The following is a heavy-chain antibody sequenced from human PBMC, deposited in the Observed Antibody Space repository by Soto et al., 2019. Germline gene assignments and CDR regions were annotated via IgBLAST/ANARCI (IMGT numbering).Heavy chain of an antibody. D-gene: IGHD2-15*01. V-gene: IGHV4-39*01. J-gene: IGHJ4*02. CDR1: GGSISSSSYY. Sequence: PSETLSLTCTVSGGSISSSSYYWGWIRQPPGKGLEWIGSIYYSGSTYYNPSLKSRVTISVDTSKNQFSLKLSSVTAADTAVYYCARVINCSGGSCYTPAFDYWGQGTLVTVSS. CDR2: IYYSGST. CDR3: ARVINCSGGSCYTPAFDY.